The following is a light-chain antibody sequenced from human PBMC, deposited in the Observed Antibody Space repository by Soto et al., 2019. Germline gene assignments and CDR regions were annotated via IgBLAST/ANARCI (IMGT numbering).Light chain of an antibody. CDR2: DAS. CDR1: QDISNY. V-gene: IGKV1-33*01. CDR3: QQYDNLPPYT. J-gene: IGKJ2*01. Sequence: DIQMTQSPSSLSASVGDRVTITCQASQDISNYLNWYQQKPGKAPKLLIYDASNLETGDPSRFSGSGSGTEFTFTISSLQPEDIATYYCQQYDNLPPYTFGQGTKLEIK.